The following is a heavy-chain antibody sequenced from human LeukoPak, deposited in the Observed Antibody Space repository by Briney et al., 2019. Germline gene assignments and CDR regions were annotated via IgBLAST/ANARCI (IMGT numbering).Heavy chain of an antibody. V-gene: IGHV3-23*01. Sequence: GGSLRLSCAASGFTFSSYATSWVRQAPGKGLEWVSAISGSGGSTYYADSVKGRFTISRDNSKNTLYLQMNSLRAEDTAVYYCAKVEAGDTAKVSYYYYMDVWGKGTTVTVSS. CDR1: GFTFSSYA. CDR3: AKVEAGDTAKVSYYYYMDV. D-gene: IGHD5-18*01. CDR2: ISGSGGST. J-gene: IGHJ6*03.